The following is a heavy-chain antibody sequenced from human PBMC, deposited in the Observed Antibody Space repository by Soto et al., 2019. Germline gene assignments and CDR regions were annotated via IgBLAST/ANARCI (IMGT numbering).Heavy chain of an antibody. CDR1: GFTFRNYG. Sequence: GGSLRLSCAASGFTFRNYGMNWVRQAPGKGLEWVSSISSSSSYIYYADSVKGRFTISRDNAKNSLYLQMNSLRAEDTAVYYCARDQPGYSYGYGLGYWGQGTLVTVSS. D-gene: IGHD5-18*01. CDR2: ISSSSSYI. V-gene: IGHV3-21*01. CDR3: ARDQPGYSYGYGLGY. J-gene: IGHJ4*02.